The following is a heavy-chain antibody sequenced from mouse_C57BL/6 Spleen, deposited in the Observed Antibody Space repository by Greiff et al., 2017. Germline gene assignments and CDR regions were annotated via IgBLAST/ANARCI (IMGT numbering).Heavy chain of an antibody. CDR1: GYTFTSYW. Sequence: VQLKQSGAELAKPGASVKLSCKASGYTFTSYWMHWVKQRTGQGLEWIGYINPSSGYNKYNQKFKDKATLTADKSSSTAYMQLSSLTYDDSAVYYCASECSSYFAYWGQGTLVTVSA. CDR3: ASECSSYFAY. D-gene: IGHD1-1*01. J-gene: IGHJ3*01. CDR2: INPSSGYN. V-gene: IGHV1-7*01.